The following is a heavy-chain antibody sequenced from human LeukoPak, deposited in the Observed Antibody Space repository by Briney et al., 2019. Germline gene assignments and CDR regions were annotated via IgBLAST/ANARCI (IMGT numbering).Heavy chain of an antibody. J-gene: IGHJ6*02. Sequence: PGGSLRLSCAASGFTLSSYGMHWVRQAPGKGLEWVAVISYDGSNKYYADSVKGRFTISRDNSKNTLYLQMNSLRAEDTAVYYCARCYDFWSGYYYGGMDVWGQGTTVTVSS. V-gene: IGHV3-30*03. CDR1: GFTLSSYG. D-gene: IGHD3-3*01. CDR3: ARCYDFWSGYYYGGMDV. CDR2: ISYDGSNK.